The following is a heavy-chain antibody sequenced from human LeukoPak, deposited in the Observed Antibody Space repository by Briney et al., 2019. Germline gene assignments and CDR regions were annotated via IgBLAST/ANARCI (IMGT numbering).Heavy chain of an antibody. V-gene: IGHV3-30*04. Sequence: PGRSLRLSCAASGFSFSSYAMHWVRQAPGKGLEWVAVMSYDGSNKYYADSVKGRFTISRDNSKNTLYLQMNSLRDEDTAVYYCARDYCTNGVCYYYYYMDVWGKGTTVTVSS. CDR3: ARDYCTNGVCYYYYYMDV. J-gene: IGHJ6*03. CDR1: GFSFSSYA. CDR2: MSYDGSNK. D-gene: IGHD2-8*01.